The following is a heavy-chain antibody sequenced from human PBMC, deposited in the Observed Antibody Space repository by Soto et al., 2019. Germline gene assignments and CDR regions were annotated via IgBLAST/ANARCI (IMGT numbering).Heavy chain of an antibody. CDR1: GGIFTRYD. CDR3: AINEGRDVSNFDY. D-gene: IGHD2-15*01. CDR2: ISPIFGTT. Sequence: QVQLVQSGAEVKKPGSSVKVSCKASGGIFTRYDIRWVRQAPGQGLEWMGAISPIFGTTNYEQKFQGRVTITADASTSTAYMELTSLRSEDTAIYYCAINEGRDVSNFDYWGQGTLVTVSS. V-gene: IGHV1-69*01. J-gene: IGHJ4*02.